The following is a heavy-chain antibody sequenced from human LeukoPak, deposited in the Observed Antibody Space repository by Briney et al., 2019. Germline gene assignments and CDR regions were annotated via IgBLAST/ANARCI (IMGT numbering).Heavy chain of an antibody. CDR2: IYYSGST. CDR1: GGSISSSSYY. CDR3: ARRDGYNSLYFDF. D-gene: IGHD5-24*01. Sequence: SETLSLTCTVSGGSISSSSYYWGWIRQPPGKGLEWIGSIYYSGSTYYNPSLKSRVTISVDTSKNQFSLKLSSVTAADTAMYYCARRDGYNSLYFDFWGQGTLVTVSS. J-gene: IGHJ4*02. V-gene: IGHV4-39*01.